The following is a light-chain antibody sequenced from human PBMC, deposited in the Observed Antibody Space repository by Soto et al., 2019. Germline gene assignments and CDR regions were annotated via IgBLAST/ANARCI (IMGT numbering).Light chain of an antibody. Sequence: QSALTQPASVSGSPGQSITISCTRSTSDVGSYDYVTWFQQYPGKAPKVMIYEVTNRPSGVSHRFSGSKSGNTASLTISGLQAEDEADYFCSSYTSTSVFYVFGTGTKLTVL. CDR3: SSYTSTSVFYV. CDR1: TSDVGSYDY. V-gene: IGLV2-14*01. J-gene: IGLJ1*01. CDR2: EVT.